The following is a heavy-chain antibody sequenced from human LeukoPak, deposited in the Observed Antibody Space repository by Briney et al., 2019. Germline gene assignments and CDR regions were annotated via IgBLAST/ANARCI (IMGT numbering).Heavy chain of an antibody. CDR2: ISISGSTI. Sequence: GGSLRLSCAASGFTFTDYFMNWIRQAPGKGLEWVSSISISGSTIYYADSVKGRFTISRDNAKNSLYLQMNSLRAEDTAVYYCARDGQNVDTAMVGPPYYYYYMDVWGKGTTVTVSS. CDR3: ARDGQNVDTAMVGPPYYYYYMDV. CDR1: GFTFTDYF. J-gene: IGHJ6*03. V-gene: IGHV3-11*04. D-gene: IGHD5-18*01.